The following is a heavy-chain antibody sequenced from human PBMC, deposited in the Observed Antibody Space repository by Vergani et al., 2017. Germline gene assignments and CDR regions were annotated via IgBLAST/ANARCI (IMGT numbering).Heavy chain of an antibody. CDR3: ARLIWSGYYYYFDY. CDR1: GGSISSGSYY. J-gene: IGHJ4*02. D-gene: IGHD3-3*01. CDR2: IYTSGST. Sequence: QVQLQESGPGLVKPSQTLSLTCTVSGGSISSGSYYWSWIRQPAGKGLEWIGRIYTSGSTNYNPSLKSRVTISVDTSKNQFSLKLSSVTAADTAVYYCARLIWSGYYYYFDYWGQGTLVTVSS. V-gene: IGHV4-61*02.